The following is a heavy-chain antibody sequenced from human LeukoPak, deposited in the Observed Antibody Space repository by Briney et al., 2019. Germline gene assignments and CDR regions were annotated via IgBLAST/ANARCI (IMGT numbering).Heavy chain of an antibody. V-gene: IGHV1-69*01. CDR1: GGTFSSYA. J-gene: IGHJ4*02. D-gene: IGHD5-18*01. CDR2: IIPIFGTA. CDR3: ARVNDTAMDYFDY. Sequence: VASVKVSCKASGGTFSSYAISCVRQAPGQGLEWMGGIIPIFGTANYAQKFQGRVTITADESTSTAYMELSSLRSEDTAVYYCARVNDTAMDYFDYWGQGTLVTVSS.